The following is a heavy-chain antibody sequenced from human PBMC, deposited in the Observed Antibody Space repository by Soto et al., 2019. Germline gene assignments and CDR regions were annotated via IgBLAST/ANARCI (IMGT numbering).Heavy chain of an antibody. CDR3: ARPLIGNTIEL. CDR2: SKPIRQRA. J-gene: IGHJ6*02. V-gene: IGHV1-46*01. D-gene: IGHD1-7*01. CDR1: GYTFFKCF. Sequence: ASVKVSCKASGYTFFKCFIHWVRQCSRQGPGWLGISKPIRQRATNGHIFHGRVSVTTDMPTSTGYRELSSLRWEDTAIYYWARPLIGNTIELRGQGTSVTVSS.